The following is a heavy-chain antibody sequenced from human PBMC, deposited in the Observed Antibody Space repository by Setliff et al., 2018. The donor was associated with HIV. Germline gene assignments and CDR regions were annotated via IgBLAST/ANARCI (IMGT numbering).Heavy chain of an antibody. CDR1: GGSFSGYY. V-gene: IGHV4-34*01. CDR3: ARYDYGDIDY. CDR2: INHSGST. J-gene: IGHJ4*02. D-gene: IGHD4-17*01. Sequence: PSETLSLTCAVFGGSFSGYYWSWIRQPPGKGLEWIGEINHSGSTDYNPSLKSRVTISVDTSKNQFSLNLSSVTAADTAVYYCARYDYGDIDYWGQGTPVTVS.